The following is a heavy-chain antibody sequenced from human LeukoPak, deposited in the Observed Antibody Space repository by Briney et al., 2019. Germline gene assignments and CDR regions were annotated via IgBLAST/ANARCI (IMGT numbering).Heavy chain of an antibody. CDR2: INVGNSNT. CDR3: TRSGWLVQAFDI. D-gene: IGHD6-19*01. V-gene: IGHV1-3*01. CDR1: GYIFTNYA. Sequence: GASVKVSCKASGYIFTNYAMHWVRQAPGQRLEWMGWINVGNSNTKYSQKFQGRVTITRDTSASTAYMEVSSLRSEDTAVYYCTRSGWLVQAFDIWGQGTMVTVSS. J-gene: IGHJ3*02.